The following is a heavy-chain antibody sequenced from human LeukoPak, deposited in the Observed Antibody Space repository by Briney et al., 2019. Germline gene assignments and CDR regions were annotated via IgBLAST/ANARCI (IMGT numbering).Heavy chain of an antibody. CDR2: ISANNGNT. Sequence: GASVKVSCKASGYTFTSYGISWVRQAPGQGLEWLGWISANNGNTSYAQKLQGRVTMTTDTSTSTAYMELRSLRSDDTAVYYCARVALRSVVAAASFTYGGQATLPTVHS. J-gene: IGHJ1*01. D-gene: IGHD2-2*01. CDR1: GYTFTSYG. V-gene: IGHV1-18*01. CDR3: ARVALRSVVAAASFTY.